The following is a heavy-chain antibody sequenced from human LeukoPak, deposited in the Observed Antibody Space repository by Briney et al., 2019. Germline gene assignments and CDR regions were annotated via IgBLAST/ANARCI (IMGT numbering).Heavy chain of an antibody. D-gene: IGHD3/OR15-3a*01. CDR3: ATSYDMGWLIGY. CDR1: GFTFGDTW. V-gene: IGHV3-7*03. CDR2: IKQDGSEK. J-gene: IGHJ4*02. Sequence: GGALRLSCAASGFTFGDTWMNWVRQVPGQGLEWVANIKQDGSEKFYVASVKGRFTISRDNGKSSLYLQMNSLRAEDTALYYCATSYDMGWLIGYWGQGTLVTVSS.